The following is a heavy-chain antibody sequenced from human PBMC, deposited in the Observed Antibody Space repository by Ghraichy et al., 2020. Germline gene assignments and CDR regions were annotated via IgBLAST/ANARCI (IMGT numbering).Heavy chain of an antibody. CDR3: ARAQHGALPRWLQSGGGYYFDY. V-gene: IGHV5-51*01. Sequence: GESLNISCKGSGYSFTSYWIGWVRQMPGKGLEWMGIIYPGDSDTRYSPSFQGQVTISADKSISTAYLQWSSLKASDTAMYYCARAQHGALPRWLQSGGGYYFDYWGQGTLVTVSS. D-gene: IGHD5-24*01. J-gene: IGHJ4*02. CDR1: GYSFTSYW. CDR2: IYPGDSDT.